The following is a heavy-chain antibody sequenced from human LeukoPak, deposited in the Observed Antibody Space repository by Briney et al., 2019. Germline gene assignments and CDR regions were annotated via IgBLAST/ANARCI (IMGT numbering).Heavy chain of an antibody. Sequence: GGSLRLSCAAPGFTFSDYHMTWLRQAPGKGLEWISYIRNTGRTTYYAYSVKGRFTISRDDAKNTLFLEMNSLRAEDTAVYYCARDLFGDLRGDDAFVIWGQGTMVTVSS. CDR3: ARDLFGDLRGDDAFVI. CDR2: IRNTGRTT. CDR1: GFTFSDYH. D-gene: IGHD4-17*01. V-gene: IGHV3-11*04. J-gene: IGHJ3*02.